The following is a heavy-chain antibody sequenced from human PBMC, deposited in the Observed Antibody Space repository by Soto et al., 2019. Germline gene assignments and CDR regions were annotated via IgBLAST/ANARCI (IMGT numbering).Heavy chain of an antibody. V-gene: IGHV5-51*01. J-gene: IGHJ6*02. D-gene: IGHD3-16*01. Sequence: GASLKISCKGSGYRFSSYWIAWVRQMPGKGLEWMGIIYPGDSDTRYSPSFEGQVTISADKPNSTAYLQWSSLKASDTAMYYCARQGSNGAYYYYGMDVWGQGTTVTVSS. CDR3: ARQGSNGAYYYYGMDV. CDR1: GYRFSSYW. CDR2: IYPGDSDT.